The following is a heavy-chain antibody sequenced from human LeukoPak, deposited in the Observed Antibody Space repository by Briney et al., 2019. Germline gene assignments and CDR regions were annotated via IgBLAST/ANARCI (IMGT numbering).Heavy chain of an antibody. CDR1: GGSISSNY. J-gene: IGHJ4*02. Sequence: SETLSLTCTVSGGSISSNYWSWIRQPPGKGLEWIGYIYYRGSTNYNPSLKSRVTISVDTSKNQFSLKLNSVTAADTAVYYCARLSGYSSGHYYSDYWGQGTLVTVSS. CDR3: ARLSGYSSGHYYSDY. D-gene: IGHD3-22*01. CDR2: IYYRGST. V-gene: IGHV4-59*01.